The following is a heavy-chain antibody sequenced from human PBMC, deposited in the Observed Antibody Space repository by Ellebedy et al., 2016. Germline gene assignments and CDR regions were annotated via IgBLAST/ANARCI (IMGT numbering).Heavy chain of an antibody. CDR2: IRRKLDGGSI. D-gene: IGHD3-10*01. CDR3: TTETEIQFVFDH. J-gene: IGHJ4*02. CDR1: GLTFKNTW. V-gene: IGHV3-15*01. Sequence: GESLKISXVVSGLTFKNTWMNWIRQAPGKGLEWVGRIRRKLDGGSIEYAAPAQGKFTISRDDSENTLYLQMSSLEIEDTGIYYCTTETEIQFVFDHWGQGTLVTVSS.